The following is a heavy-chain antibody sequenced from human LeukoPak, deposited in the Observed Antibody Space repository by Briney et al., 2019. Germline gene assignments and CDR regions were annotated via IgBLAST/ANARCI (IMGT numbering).Heavy chain of an antibody. D-gene: IGHD1-26*01. CDR2: IYPGDSDT. CDR3: ATLRNSGFDY. V-gene: IGHV5-51*01. Sequence: GESLKISCKGSGYSFTNYWIGWVRQMPGKGLEWMGIIYPGDSDTRYSPSFQGQVTMSADKSIFTAYLQWSSRKASDTAMYYCATLRNSGFDYWGQGTLVTVSS. CDR1: GYSFTNYW. J-gene: IGHJ4*02.